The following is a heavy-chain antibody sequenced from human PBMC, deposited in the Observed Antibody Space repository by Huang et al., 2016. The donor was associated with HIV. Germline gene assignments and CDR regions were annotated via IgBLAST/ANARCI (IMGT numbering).Heavy chain of an antibody. CDR1: GGTFSSYA. CDR3: ARTAYSYGFRQGYNWFDP. V-gene: IGHV1-69*13. CDR2: IIPILGTA. J-gene: IGHJ5*02. D-gene: IGHD5-18*01. Sequence: QVLLVQSGAEVRKPGSSVKVSCTAFGGTFSSYAISWVRQAPGQGLEWMGGIIPILGTANYTQKFQGRVTITVDESTNTGYMELTRLTSEDTAVYYGARTAYSYGFRQGYNWFDPWGQGTPVTVSS.